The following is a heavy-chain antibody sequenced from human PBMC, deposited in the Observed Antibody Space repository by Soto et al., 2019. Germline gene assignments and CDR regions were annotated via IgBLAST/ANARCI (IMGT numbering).Heavy chain of an antibody. CDR1: GGSISSSSYY. CDR2: IYYSGST. Sequence: SETLSLTCTVSGGSISSSSYYWGWIRQPPGKGLEWIGSIYYSGSTYYNPSLKSRITISVDTSKNQFSLKLSSVTAADTAVYYCARHETGTTTAGLSPWGQGTLVTVSS. D-gene: IGHD1-1*01. CDR3: ARHETGTTTAGLSP. V-gene: IGHV4-39*01. J-gene: IGHJ5*02.